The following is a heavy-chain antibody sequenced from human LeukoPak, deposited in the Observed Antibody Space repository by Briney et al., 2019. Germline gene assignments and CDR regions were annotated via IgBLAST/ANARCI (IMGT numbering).Heavy chain of an antibody. CDR3: ARGVYYYDSSGYRGFDY. Sequence: GASVKVSCKASGGTFSSYAISWVRQAPGQGLEWMGRIIPIFGTANYAQKFQGRVTITTDESTSTAYMELSSLRSEDTAVYYCARGVYYYDSSGYRGFDYWGQGTLVTVSS. J-gene: IGHJ4*02. CDR1: GGTFSSYA. CDR2: IIPIFGTA. D-gene: IGHD3-22*01. V-gene: IGHV1-69*05.